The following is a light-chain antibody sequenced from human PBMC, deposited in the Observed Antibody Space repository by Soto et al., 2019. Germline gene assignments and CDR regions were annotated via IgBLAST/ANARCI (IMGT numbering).Light chain of an antibody. CDR3: PLYAFDSQT. J-gene: IGKJ1*01. V-gene: IGKV1-5*01. CDR2: DVS. Sequence: DIQMTQSPATVSASVGDRVTITCRASHNMNFWLAWYQQRPGSAPKLLIYDVSTLQSGVPSRFSGSHSGTDFTLTISPLQPDDFATYSCPLYAFDSQTFGQGTKVEVK. CDR1: HNMNFW.